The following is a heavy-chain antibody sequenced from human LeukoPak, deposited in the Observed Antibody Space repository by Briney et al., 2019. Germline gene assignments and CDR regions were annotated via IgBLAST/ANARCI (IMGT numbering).Heavy chain of an antibody. CDR1: GFTFDDYA. CDR3: AKGQLYYDILTGAFDFDY. CDR2: ISWDGGST. J-gene: IGHJ4*02. Sequence: GGSLRLSCAASGFTFDDYAMHWVRHAPGKGLEWVPLISWDGGSTYYADSVKGRFTISRDNSKNSLYLQMNSLRAEDTALYYCAKGQLYYDILTGAFDFDYWGQGTLVTVSS. V-gene: IGHV3-43D*03. D-gene: IGHD3-9*01.